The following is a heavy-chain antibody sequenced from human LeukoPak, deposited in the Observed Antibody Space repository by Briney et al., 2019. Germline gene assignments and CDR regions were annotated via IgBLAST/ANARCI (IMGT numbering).Heavy chain of an antibody. CDR1: GFTFSSYA. V-gene: IGHV3-23*01. J-gene: IGHJ4*02. Sequence: GGSLRLSCAASGFTFSSYAMNWVRQAPGKGLEWVSGISGSGGSTYYADSVKGRFTISRDNSKNTLYVQMNSLRAEDTAVYYCARDHYDYVWGSYRRYYFDYWGQGTLVTVSS. D-gene: IGHD3-16*02. CDR2: ISGSGGST. CDR3: ARDHYDYVWGSYRRYYFDY.